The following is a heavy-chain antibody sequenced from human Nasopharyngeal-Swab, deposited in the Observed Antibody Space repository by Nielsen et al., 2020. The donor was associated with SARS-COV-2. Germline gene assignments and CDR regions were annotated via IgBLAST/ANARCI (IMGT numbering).Heavy chain of an antibody. V-gene: IGHV3-48*03. CDR1: GFTFSSYE. Sequence: GESLKISCAASGFTFSSYEMNWVRQAPGKGLEWLSYISSSGTTIYYADSVKGRFTIYRDNAKNSLYLQMNNLRAEDTAVYYCARGYCSSGSCYAKHYGMDVWGQGTTVTVSS. D-gene: IGHD2-15*01. CDR2: ISSSGTTI. CDR3: ARGYCSSGSCYAKHYGMDV. J-gene: IGHJ6*02.